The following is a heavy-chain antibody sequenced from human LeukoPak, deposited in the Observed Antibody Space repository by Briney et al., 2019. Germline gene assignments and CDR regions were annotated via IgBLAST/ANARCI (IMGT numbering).Heavy chain of an antibody. CDR2: ISAYNGNT. CDR1: GYRFTSYD. D-gene: IGHD3-10*01. CDR3: ARTGNGMVRVQDDP. J-gene: IGHJ5*02. V-gene: IGHV1-18*01. Sequence: ASVKVSFKASGYRFTSYDINWVRQAPGQGLEWMGWISAYNGNTNYAQKLQGRVTMTTDTSTSTAYMELRSLRSDDTAVYYCARTGNGMVRVQDDPWGQGTLVTVSS.